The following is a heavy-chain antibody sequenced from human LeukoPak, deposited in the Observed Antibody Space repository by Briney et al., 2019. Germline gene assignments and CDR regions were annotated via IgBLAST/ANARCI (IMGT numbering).Heavy chain of an antibody. CDR2: IYHSGST. J-gene: IGHJ4*02. Sequence: SGTLSLTCAVSGDSISSTKWWSWVRPAPEKGLEWIGEIYHSGSTNYNPSLKSRVTISVDKSKNQFSLKLSSVTAADTAVYYCARKGSSSSWAFDYWGQGTLLTVSS. V-gene: IGHV4-4*02. CDR1: GDSISSTKW. CDR3: ARKGSSSSWAFDY. D-gene: IGHD6-13*01.